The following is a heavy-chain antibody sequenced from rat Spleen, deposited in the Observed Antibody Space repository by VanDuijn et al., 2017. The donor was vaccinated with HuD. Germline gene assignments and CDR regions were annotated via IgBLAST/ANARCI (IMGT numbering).Heavy chain of an antibody. J-gene: IGHJ2*01. CDR2: ISADGVNT. Sequence: EVHLVETGGGLVQPGRSLKLSCVASGFTFSHYWMYWVRQAPGKGLEWVSSISADGVNTYYPDSVKGRFTISRANSENTVYLQMNSLRSEDTATYYCARQDNYVGFAYWGQGVMVTVSS. CDR3: ARQDNYVGFAY. V-gene: IGHV5-58*01. D-gene: IGHD1-10*01. CDR1: GFTFSHYW.